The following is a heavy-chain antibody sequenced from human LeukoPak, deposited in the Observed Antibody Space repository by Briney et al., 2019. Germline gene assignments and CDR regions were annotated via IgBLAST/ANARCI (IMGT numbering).Heavy chain of an antibody. D-gene: IGHD2-15*01. J-gene: IGHJ3*02. CDR1: GYTFTSYG. CDR2: ISAYNGNT. V-gene: IGHV1-18*01. Sequence: ASVKVSCKASGYTFTSYGISWVRQAPGQGLEWMGWISAYNGNTNYAQKLQGRVTMTTDTSTSTAYMELRSLRSYDTAVYYCARDGPNCSGGSCYSGGAFDIWGEGAMVTVSS. CDR3: ARDGPNCSGGSCYSGGAFDI.